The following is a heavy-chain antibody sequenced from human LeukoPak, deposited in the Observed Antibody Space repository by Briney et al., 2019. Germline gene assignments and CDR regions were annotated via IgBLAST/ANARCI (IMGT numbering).Heavy chain of an antibody. V-gene: IGHV3-48*03. J-gene: IGHJ4*02. CDR3: ATVPYGSGIDY. D-gene: IGHD3-10*01. CDR2: ISSSGNTI. Sequence: PGGSLRLSCAASGFTFGSYEMNWVRQAPGKGLEWVSYISSSGNTIYYADSVKGRFTISRDNAKNSLYLQMNSLRAEDTAGYYCATVPYGSGIDYWGQGTLVTVSS. CDR1: GFTFGSYE.